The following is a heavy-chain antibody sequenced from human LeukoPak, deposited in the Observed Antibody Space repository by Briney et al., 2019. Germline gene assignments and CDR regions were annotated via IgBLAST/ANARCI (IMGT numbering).Heavy chain of an antibody. J-gene: IGHJ4*02. Sequence: GGSLRLSCAASGFSFSTYTMNWVRQAPGKGLEWVSCFSGSSSTIYYADSMKGRFTISRDNAKNSLYLQMNSLRAEDTAVYYCARDRGEYYFDYWGQGTLVTVSS. CDR1: GFSFSTYT. CDR3: ARDRGEYYFDY. V-gene: IGHV3-48*01. D-gene: IGHD3-10*01. CDR2: FSGSSSTI.